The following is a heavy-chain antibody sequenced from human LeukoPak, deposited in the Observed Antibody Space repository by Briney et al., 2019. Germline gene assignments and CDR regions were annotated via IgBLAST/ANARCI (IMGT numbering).Heavy chain of an antibody. V-gene: IGHV4-4*02. CDR3: ARVALYESSGHNYFDY. Sequence: SGTLSLTCAVSGGPINSYNWWTWDRQPPGKGLEWIGEIYRTGSTNYNPSLKSRVTISVDKSKNQFSLSLSSVTAADTAVYYCARVALYESSGHNYFDYWGQGTLVTVSS. D-gene: IGHD3-22*01. J-gene: IGHJ4*02. CDR1: GGPINSYNW. CDR2: IYRTGST.